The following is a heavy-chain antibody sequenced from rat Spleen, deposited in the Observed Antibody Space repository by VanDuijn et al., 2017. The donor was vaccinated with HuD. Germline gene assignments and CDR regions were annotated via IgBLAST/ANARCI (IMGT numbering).Heavy chain of an antibody. CDR2: ISYSGST. CDR1: GYSITSNY. CDR3: ARGWSSYMGVMDA. D-gene: IGHD1-2*01. V-gene: IGHV3-1*01. Sequence: EVQLQESGPGLVKPSQSLSLTCSVTGYSITSNYWGWIRKFPGNKMEWMGYISYSGSTSYNPSLKSRISITRDTSKNQFFLQLNSVTTEDTATYYCARGWSSYMGVMDAWGQGASVTVSS. J-gene: IGHJ4*01.